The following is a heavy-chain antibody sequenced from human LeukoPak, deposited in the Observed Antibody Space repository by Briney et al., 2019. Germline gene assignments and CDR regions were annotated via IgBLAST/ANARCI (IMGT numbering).Heavy chain of an antibody. J-gene: IGHJ4*02. V-gene: IGHV3-21*01. CDR2: ISSSSSYI. Sequence: GGSLRLSCAASGFTFSSYSMNWVRQAPGKGLEWVSSISSSSSYIYYADSVKGRFTISRDNAKNSLYLQMNSLRAEDTAVYYCARDTKNYYYDSSGTDYWGQGTLVAVSS. D-gene: IGHD3-22*01. CDR1: GFTFSSYS. CDR3: ARDTKNYYYDSSGTDY.